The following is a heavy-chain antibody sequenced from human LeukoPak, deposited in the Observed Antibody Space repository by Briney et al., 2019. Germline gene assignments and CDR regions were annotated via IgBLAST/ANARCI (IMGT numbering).Heavy chain of an antibody. CDR1: GFTVSSNY. CDR2: IYSGGST. CDR3: ASTGGGWYFDGSMADY. Sequence: GGSLRLSCAASGFTVSSNYMSWVRQAPGKGLEWVSVIYSGGSTYYADSVKGRFTISRNNSKNALYLQMNGLRAEDTAVYYCASTGGGWYFDGSMADYWGQGTLVTVSS. J-gene: IGHJ4*02. D-gene: IGHD6-19*01. V-gene: IGHV3-53*01.